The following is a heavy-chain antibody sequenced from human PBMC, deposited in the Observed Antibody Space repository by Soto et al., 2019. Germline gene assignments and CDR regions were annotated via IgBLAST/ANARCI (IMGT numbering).Heavy chain of an antibody. V-gene: IGHV4-4*02. J-gene: IGHJ4*02. Sequence: SETLSLTCAVSGGSISSSNWWSWVRQPPGKGLEWIGEIYHSGSTYYNPSLKSRVSISVDKSKNQYYLKLSSVTAAYPAVDSSARAKGEVAAGFNYLGQGTPGTLPS. CDR3: ARAKGEVAAGFNY. D-gene: IGHD2-15*01. CDR1: GGSISSSNW. CDR2: IYHSGST.